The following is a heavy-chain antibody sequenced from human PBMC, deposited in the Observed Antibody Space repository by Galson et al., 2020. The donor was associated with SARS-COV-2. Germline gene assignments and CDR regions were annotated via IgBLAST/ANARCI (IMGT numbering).Heavy chain of an antibody. CDR2: ISYDGSNK. V-gene: IGHV3-30*18. J-gene: IGHJ6*02. Sequence: GGSLRFSCAASGFTFSSYGMHWVRQAPGKGLEWVAVISYDGSNKYYADSVKGRFTISRDNSKNTLYLQMNSLRAEDTAVYYCAKEVAAAATDYYYYYGMDVWGQGTTVTVSS. CDR1: GFTFSSYG. D-gene: IGHD6-13*01. CDR3: AKEVAAAATDYYYYYGMDV.